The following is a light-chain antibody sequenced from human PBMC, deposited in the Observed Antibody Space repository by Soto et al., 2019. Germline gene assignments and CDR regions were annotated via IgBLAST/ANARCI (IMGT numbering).Light chain of an antibody. J-gene: IGKJ5*01. Sequence: EIVLTQTPLLSPVTLGQPASISCRSSRSLVASDGNAYLTWLHQRPGQPPRPLIYKVSQRLSGVPDRFSGSGAGTDFKLHISRVEAEDVGTYFCMQATQLRTFGQGTQLEMK. CDR3: MQATQLRT. CDR2: KVS. V-gene: IGKV2-24*01. CDR1: RSLVASDGNAY.